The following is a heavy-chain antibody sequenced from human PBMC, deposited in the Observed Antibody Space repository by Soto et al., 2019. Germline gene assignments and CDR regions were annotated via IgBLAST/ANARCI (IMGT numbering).Heavy chain of an antibody. CDR2: IYWDDDK. CDR3: ARRRGGFGGGWTTPYFDY. V-gene: IGHV2-5*02. Sequence: QITLKESGPTVVKPTQTLTLTCSLSGFSLNTGGVGVGWIRQPPGKALEWLAVIYWDDDKSWNPSLRDRLTINRDASDDQVVLTVTNMDPVDTGTYYCARRRGGFGGGWTTPYFDYWGQGTLATVSS. D-gene: IGHD6-19*01. CDR1: GFSLNTGGVG. J-gene: IGHJ4*02.